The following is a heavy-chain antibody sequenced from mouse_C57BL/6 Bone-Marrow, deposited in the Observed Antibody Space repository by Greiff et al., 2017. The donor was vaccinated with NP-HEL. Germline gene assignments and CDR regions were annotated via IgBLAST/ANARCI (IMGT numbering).Heavy chain of an antibody. J-gene: IGHJ4*01. V-gene: IGHV1-59*01. D-gene: IGHD2-5*01. CDR1: GYTFTSYW. Sequence: QVQLQQPGAELVRPGTSVKLSCKASGYTFTSYWMHWVKQRPGQGLEWIGVIDPSDSYTNYNQKFKGKATLTVDTSSSTAYMQLSSLTSEDSAVYYGAREGAYYSNYGVYEYAMDYWGQGTSVTVSS. CDR3: AREGAYYSNYGVYEYAMDY. CDR2: IDPSDSYT.